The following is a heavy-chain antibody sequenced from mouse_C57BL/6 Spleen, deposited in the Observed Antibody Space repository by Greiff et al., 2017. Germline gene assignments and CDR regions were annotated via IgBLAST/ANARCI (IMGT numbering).Heavy chain of an antibody. CDR1: GYSITSGYY. Sequence: DVHLVESGPGLVKPSQSLSLTCSVTGYSITSGYYWNWIRQFPGNKLEWMGYISYDGSNNYNPSLKNRISITRDTSKNQFFLKLNSVTTEDTATYYCARRDDGAMDYWGQGTSVTVSS. CDR3: ARRDDGAMDY. V-gene: IGHV3-6*01. CDR2: ISYDGSN. D-gene: IGHD2-14*01. J-gene: IGHJ4*01.